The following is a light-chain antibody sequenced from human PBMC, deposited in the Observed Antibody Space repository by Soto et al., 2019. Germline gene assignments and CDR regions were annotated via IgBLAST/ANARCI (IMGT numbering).Light chain of an antibody. CDR2: DAL. J-gene: IGKJ5*01. CDR3: QQRSNWPIT. Sequence: EIVLTQSPATLPLSPGERATLSCRASQSVSSYLAWYQQKPGQAPRLLIYDALNRATGIPARFSGSGSGTDFTLTISSLEPEDFAVYYCQQRSNWPITFGQGKRLEIK. V-gene: IGKV3-11*01. CDR1: QSVSSY.